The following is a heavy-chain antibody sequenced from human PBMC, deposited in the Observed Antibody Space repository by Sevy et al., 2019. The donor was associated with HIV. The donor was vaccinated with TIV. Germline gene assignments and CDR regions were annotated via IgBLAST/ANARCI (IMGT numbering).Heavy chain of an antibody. J-gene: IGHJ4*02. Sequence: GGYLRLSCVASQFNFDTYAIHWVRQAPGKGLEWVVMIWYDGSSKDYAESVKGRFAISRDNSQNTAFLQMNSLRAEDTGVYYCATNMVHAGAYDSYFNFWGQGSLVTVSS. CDR1: QFNFDTYA. CDR2: IWYDGSSK. V-gene: IGHV3-33*01. D-gene: IGHD3-10*01. CDR3: ATNMVHAGAYDSYFNF.